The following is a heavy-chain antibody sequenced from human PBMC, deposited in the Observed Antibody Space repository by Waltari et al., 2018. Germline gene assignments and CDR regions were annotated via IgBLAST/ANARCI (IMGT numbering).Heavy chain of an antibody. CDR1: GGSFSGYY. CDR3: ARVDTRIGGRLANYYFMDV. D-gene: IGHD6-6*01. Sequence: QVQVQQWGAGLLKPSETLSLTCGVNGGSFSGYYWSWIRQHPGKGLEWIGEINHSGRTKDNPSLKSRVSISIDTSNNQFALKLSSVTAADTAIYYCARVDTRIGGRLANYYFMDVWGKGTTVTVS. V-gene: IGHV4-34*01. J-gene: IGHJ6*03. CDR2: INHSGRT.